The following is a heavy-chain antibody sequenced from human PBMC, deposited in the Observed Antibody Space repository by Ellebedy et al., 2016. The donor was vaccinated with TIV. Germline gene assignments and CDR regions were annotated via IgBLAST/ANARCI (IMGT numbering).Heavy chain of an antibody. D-gene: IGHD3-10*01. Sequence: SVKVSXKASGGTFSSYAISWVRQAPGQGLEWMGGIIPIFGTANYAQKFQGRVTITADESTSTAYMELSSLRSEDTAVYYCARVLLWFGELRAMDVWGKGTTVTVSS. CDR3: ARVLLWFGELRAMDV. J-gene: IGHJ6*03. CDR1: GGTFSSYA. CDR2: IIPIFGTA. V-gene: IGHV1-69*13.